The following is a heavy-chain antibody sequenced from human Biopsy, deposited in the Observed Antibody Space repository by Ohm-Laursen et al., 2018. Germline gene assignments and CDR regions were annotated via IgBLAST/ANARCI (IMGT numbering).Heavy chain of an antibody. V-gene: IGHV4-4*09. CDR1: GVSITTYY. CDR2: IHHSGST. Sequence: GTLSLTCTVSGVSITTYYWSWIRQPPGKGLECIGNIHHSGSTNYNPSLKSRLTISVDTSKNQFSLKLSSVTAADTAVYYCARGSNDFGGLYFPRWGQGTLLTVSS. CDR3: ARGSNDFGGLYFPR. D-gene: IGHD4-23*01. J-gene: IGHJ4*02.